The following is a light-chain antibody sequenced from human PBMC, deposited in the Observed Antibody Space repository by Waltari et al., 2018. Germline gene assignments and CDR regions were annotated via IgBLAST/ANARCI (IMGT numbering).Light chain of an antibody. CDR3: YSTEDAGHHRV. CDR1: ALSKKY. CDR2: QDT. Sequence: SYDLTQTPSVSVSPGQTARITCSGDALSKKYAYWFPQKSGQAPILVIYQDTKRPSGIPERFSGSSSGTMATLTISGARVEDEADYYCYSTEDAGHHRVFGGGTKVTVL. V-gene: IGLV3-10*01. J-gene: IGLJ2*01.